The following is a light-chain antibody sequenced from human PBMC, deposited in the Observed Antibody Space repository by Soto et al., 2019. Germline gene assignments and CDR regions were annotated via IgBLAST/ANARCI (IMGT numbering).Light chain of an antibody. V-gene: IGKV1-39*01. CDR2: AAS. CDR3: QQSYSVPLT. J-gene: IGKJ4*01. CDR1: ESIGNY. Sequence: DIEMTQSPSSLSASVGDRVTITCRASESIGNYLNWYQQQPGRAPKLLIFAASSLQSGGPSRFSGSGSGAHFTLTISSLQPEDFATYYCQQSYSVPLTVGGGTKVDIK.